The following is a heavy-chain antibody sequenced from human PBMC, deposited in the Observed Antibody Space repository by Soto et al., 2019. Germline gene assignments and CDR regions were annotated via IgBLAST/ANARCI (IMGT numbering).Heavy chain of an antibody. CDR1: GGSISSGGYY. J-gene: IGHJ4*02. CDR2: LYYSLSS. Sequence: QVQLQESGPGLVKPSQTLSLTCTVSGGSISSGGYYWSWIRQPPGKVLEWVGYLYYSLSSYYNPSLERRVTVSVHTSKNVFPLKLRSVTAADRAVYFCARAQAIEPERNSRAYPYCYWGQGTLVNVS. V-gene: IGHV4-31*03. D-gene: IGHD3-22*01. CDR3: ARAQAIEPERNSRAYPYCY.